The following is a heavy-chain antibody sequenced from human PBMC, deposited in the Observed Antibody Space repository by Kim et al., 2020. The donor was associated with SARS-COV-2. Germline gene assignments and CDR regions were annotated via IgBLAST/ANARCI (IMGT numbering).Heavy chain of an antibody. CDR1: GFSFRSYG. V-gene: IGHV3-33*01. CDR3: ARSLLVISSMDV. J-gene: IGHJ6*02. D-gene: IGHD3-9*01. CDR2: ILSDGNNE. Sequence: GGSLRLSCAASGFSFRSYGMHWVRQAPGKGLEWISVILSDGNNEYYADSVKGRFTISRDNSKNTVYLQMNSLRGEDTAVYYCARSLLVISSMDVWGQGTTVTVSS.